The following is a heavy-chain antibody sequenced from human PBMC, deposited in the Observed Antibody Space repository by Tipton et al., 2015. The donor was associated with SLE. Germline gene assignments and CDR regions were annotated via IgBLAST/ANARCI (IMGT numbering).Heavy chain of an antibody. CDR2: IKQDGSEK. D-gene: IGHD3-22*01. Sequence: SLRLSCAASGFIFRNYWMSWVRQAPGKGLEWVANIKQDGSEKYYVDSVKGRFTISRDNAKNSLYLQMNSLRAGDTAVYYCARSSGAPDIGYLYYFDYWGQGTLVTVSS. CDR3: ARSSGAPDIGYLYYFDY. CDR1: GFIFRNYW. V-gene: IGHV3-7*03. J-gene: IGHJ4*02.